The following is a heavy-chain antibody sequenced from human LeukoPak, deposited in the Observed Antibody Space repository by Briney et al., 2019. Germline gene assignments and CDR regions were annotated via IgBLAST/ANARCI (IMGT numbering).Heavy chain of an antibody. D-gene: IGHD3-3*01. CDR2: IYYSGCT. Sequence: SETLSLTCTVSGGSISSYYWSWIRQPPGKGLEWIGYIYYSGCTNYNPFLKSRVTISVDTSKNQFSLKLSSVTASDTAVYYCARYYDFWSGYYGEPRNGGFDPWGQGTLVTVSS. CDR3: ARYYDFWSGYYGEPRNGGFDP. J-gene: IGHJ5*02. CDR1: GGSISSYY. V-gene: IGHV4-59*01.